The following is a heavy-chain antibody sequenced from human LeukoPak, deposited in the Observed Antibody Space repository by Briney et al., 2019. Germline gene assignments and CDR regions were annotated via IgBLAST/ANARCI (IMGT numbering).Heavy chain of an antibody. CDR3: TTGTWVQLWLPDY. J-gene: IGHJ4*02. D-gene: IGHD5-18*01. V-gene: IGHV3-15*01. CDR1: GFTFSNAC. CDR2: IKSKTDGGTT. Sequence: GGSLRLSCAASGFTFSNACMAWVRQAPGKGLEWVGHIKSKTDGGTTDFAAPVKGRFTISRDDSKNTLFLQMNSLKTEDTAVYYCTTGTWVQLWLPDYWGQGTLVTVSS.